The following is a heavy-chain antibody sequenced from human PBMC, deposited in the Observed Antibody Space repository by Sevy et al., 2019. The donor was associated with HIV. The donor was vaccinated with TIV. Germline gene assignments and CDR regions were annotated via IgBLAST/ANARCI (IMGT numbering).Heavy chain of an antibody. J-gene: IGHJ5*01. CDR2: MFHSGTT. CDR3: ARLKDRSRSSTNCCLRWFDS. D-gene: IGHD2-2*01. CDR1: GDSITSNYY. Sequence: SETLSLTCTVTGDSITSNYYWGWIRQSPGKSLEWIGSMFHSGTTYFNPSLASRVTISVDTSKNHLSLNLSSVTAADTAVYYCARLKDRSRSSTNCCLRWFDSWGQGTPVTVSS. V-gene: IGHV4-38-2*02.